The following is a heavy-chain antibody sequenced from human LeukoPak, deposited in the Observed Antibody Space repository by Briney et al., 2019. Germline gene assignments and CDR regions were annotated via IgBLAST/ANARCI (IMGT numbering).Heavy chain of an antibody. J-gene: IGHJ4*02. V-gene: IGHV3-23*01. Sequence: PEGSLRLSCGASGLTVSSYGMSWVRQAPGKGLEWVSTIIGSAVNTYYADSVKGRFTISRDDPKNTVYLQMNSLRAEDTAVYSCAKYTSGTSYRGLDQWGQGTLVTVSS. CDR2: IIGSAVNT. CDR1: GLTVSSYG. CDR3: AKYTSGTSYRGLDQ. D-gene: IGHD3-10*01.